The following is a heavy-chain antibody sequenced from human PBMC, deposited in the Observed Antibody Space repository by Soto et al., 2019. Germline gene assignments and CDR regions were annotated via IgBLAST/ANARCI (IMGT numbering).Heavy chain of an antibody. J-gene: IGHJ5*02. CDR1: GYPFSKSG. V-gene: IGHV1-18*04. Sequence: QLQLVQSGAEVERPGASVRVSCKAYGYPFSKSGLSWIRQAPGQGLEWMGWIKPDNGDTNYAQKFQGRVTMTTDTSANTAYMELRSLRSDDTAVYYCATSYDSGFDPWGQGTRVSVSS. CDR2: IKPDNGDT. CDR3: ATSYDSGFDP. D-gene: IGHD5-12*01.